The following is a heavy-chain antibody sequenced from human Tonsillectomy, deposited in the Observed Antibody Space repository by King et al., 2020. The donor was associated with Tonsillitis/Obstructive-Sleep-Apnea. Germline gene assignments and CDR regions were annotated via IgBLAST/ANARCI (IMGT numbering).Heavy chain of an antibody. CDR3: AHIHSTSYDILTGYYSIIIFDY. CDR2: IYWDDDK. J-gene: IGHJ4*02. CDR1: GFSLSTSGVG. D-gene: IGHD3-9*01. Sequence: TLKESGPTLVKPTQTLTLTCTFSGFSLSTSGVGVGWIRQPPGKALEWPALIYWDDDKRYSPSLKSRLTITKDTSKNQVVLTMTNMDPVDTATYSCAHIHSTSYDILTGYYSIIIFDYWGQGTLVTVSS. V-gene: IGHV2-5*02.